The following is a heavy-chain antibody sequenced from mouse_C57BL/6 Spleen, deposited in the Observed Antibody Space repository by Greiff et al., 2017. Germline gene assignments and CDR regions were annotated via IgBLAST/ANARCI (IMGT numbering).Heavy chain of an antibody. CDR3: AKGSNPGFDV. CDR1: GYTFTSYW. J-gene: IGHJ1*03. V-gene: IGHV1-55*01. D-gene: IGHD2-5*01. CDR2: IYPGSGST. Sequence: QVQLQQPGAELVKPGASVKMSCKASGYTFTSYWITWVKQRPGQGLEWIGDIYPGSGSTNYNEKFKGKATLTVDTSSSTAYMQRSSLTSEDSAVYYCAKGSNPGFDVWGTGTTVTVSS.